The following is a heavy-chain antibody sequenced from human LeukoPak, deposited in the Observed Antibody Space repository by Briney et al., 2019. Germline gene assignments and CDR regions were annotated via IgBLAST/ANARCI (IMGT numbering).Heavy chain of an antibody. J-gene: IGHJ4*02. Sequence: PGGSLRLSCTASGFTFSNYSMHWVRQAPGKGLEWVAFIRYDGSNKYYADSVKGRFTISRDNSKNTLYLQMNSLRAEDTAVYYCARGPSGYHNTGGQGTLVTVSS. V-gene: IGHV3-30*02. CDR2: IRYDGSNK. CDR1: GFTFSNYS. CDR3: ARGPSGYHNT. D-gene: IGHD5-12*01.